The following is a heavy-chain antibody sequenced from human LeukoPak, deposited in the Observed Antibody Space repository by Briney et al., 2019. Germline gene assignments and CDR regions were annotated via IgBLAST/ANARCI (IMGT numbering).Heavy chain of an antibody. Sequence: GGSLRLSCVASGFTFEDYAMHWVRQAPGRGLEWVSGISWNRGFIGYADSVKGRFTISRDNSKNTLYLQMNSLRAEDTAVYYSTTGVGRYSQEIEDWFDPWGQGTLVTVSS. CDR1: GFTFEDYA. V-gene: IGHV3-9*01. J-gene: IGHJ5*02. CDR3: TTGVGRYSQEIEDWFDP. D-gene: IGHD1-1*01. CDR2: ISWNRGFI.